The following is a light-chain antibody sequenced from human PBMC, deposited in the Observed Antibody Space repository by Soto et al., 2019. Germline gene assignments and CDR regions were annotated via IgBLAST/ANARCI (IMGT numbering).Light chain of an antibody. J-gene: IGKJ4*01. V-gene: IGKV1-27*01. CDR1: QGISNY. CDR2: AAS. Sequence: DIQMTQSPSSLSASVGDRVTITCRASQGISNYLAWYQQIPGKVPKLLISAASTLQSGVPSRFSGSGSGTDFTLTISSLQPEYVATYYCQKYTNVPAFGGGTKVEI. CDR3: QKYTNVPA.